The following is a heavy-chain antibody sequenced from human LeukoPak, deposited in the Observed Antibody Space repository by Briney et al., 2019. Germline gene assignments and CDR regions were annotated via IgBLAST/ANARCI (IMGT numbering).Heavy chain of an antibody. CDR1: GCSISSYY. CDR3: ARYGIAAAGTTPYFDY. D-gene: IGHD6-13*01. V-gene: IGHV4-59*01. J-gene: IGHJ4*02. CDR2: IYYSGST. Sequence: PSETLSLTCTVPGCSISSYYWSWIRQPPGKGLEWIGHIYYSGSTNYNPSPKSRFTISVDTSKNQFSLKLSSVTAADTAVYYCARYGIAAAGTTPYFDYWGQGTLVTVSS.